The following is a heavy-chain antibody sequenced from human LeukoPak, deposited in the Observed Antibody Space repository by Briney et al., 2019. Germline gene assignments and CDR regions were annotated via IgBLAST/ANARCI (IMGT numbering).Heavy chain of an antibody. J-gene: IGHJ4*02. Sequence: PGGSLRLSCAASGFTFSSYSMNWVRQAPGKGLEWVSSISSSSSYIYYADSVKGRFTISRDNAKNSLYLQMSSLRAEDTAVYYCARTIFGVVIRPDFDYWGQGTLVTVSS. CDR1: GFTFSSYS. CDR2: ISSSSSYI. V-gene: IGHV3-21*01. CDR3: ARTIFGVVIRPDFDY. D-gene: IGHD3-3*01.